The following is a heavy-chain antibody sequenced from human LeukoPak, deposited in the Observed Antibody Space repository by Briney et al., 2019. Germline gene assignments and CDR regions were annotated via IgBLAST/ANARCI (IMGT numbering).Heavy chain of an antibody. CDR3: ARRGAYTTMLLYYFDY. D-gene: IGHD5-18*01. Sequence: ASVKVSCKASGYTFTSYGISWVRQAPGQGLELMGWISAFNGDTNYAQKLQGRVTMTTDTSTSTAYMELRSLRSDDTAVYYCARRGAYTTMLLYYFDYWGQGTLVTVSS. V-gene: IGHV1-18*01. CDR2: ISAFNGDT. CDR1: GYTFTSYG. J-gene: IGHJ4*02.